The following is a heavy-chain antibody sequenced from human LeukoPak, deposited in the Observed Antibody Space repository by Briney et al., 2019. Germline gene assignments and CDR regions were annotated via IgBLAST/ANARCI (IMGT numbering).Heavy chain of an antibody. Sequence: GGSLRLSCVASGLTFSGQWMNWVRQAPGQGLEWVANIKHDGSEKYYVDSVKGRFTISREDGKNSLSLQVNNVRAEDTAVYYCAYTNNLYHWGQGTLVVVSS. CDR1: GLTFSGQW. J-gene: IGHJ5*02. CDR2: IKHDGSEK. V-gene: IGHV3-7*01. D-gene: IGHD3-16*01. CDR3: AYTNNLYH.